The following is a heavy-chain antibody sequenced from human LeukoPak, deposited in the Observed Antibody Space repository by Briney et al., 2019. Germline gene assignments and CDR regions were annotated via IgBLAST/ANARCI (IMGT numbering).Heavy chain of an antibody. V-gene: IGHV3-23*01. CDR1: GFTFSSYA. CDR2: IAGSGATP. Sequence: PGGSLRLSCEASGFTFSSYAMGWVRQTPGKGLEWVSAIAGSGATPYYADSVKGRFTISKDNSKNTLYLQMNSLRVEDTAVYYCARSTVITTKKYYFDYWGQGILVTVSS. D-gene: IGHD4-17*01. J-gene: IGHJ4*02. CDR3: ARSTVITTKKYYFDY.